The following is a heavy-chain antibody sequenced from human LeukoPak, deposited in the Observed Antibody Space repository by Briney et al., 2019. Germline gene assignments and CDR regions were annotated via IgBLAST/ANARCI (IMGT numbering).Heavy chain of an antibody. CDR1: GYTFTSYA. Sequence: GASVKVSCKTSGYTFTSYAVHWVRHAPGQRLEWMGWINTGNGNTKYSQKFQGRVTITRDTSASTAYMELSSLRSEDTAVYYCARDSSGAPDDCWGQGTLVTVSS. V-gene: IGHV1-3*04. CDR2: INTGNGNT. J-gene: IGHJ4*02. CDR3: ARDSSGAPDDC.